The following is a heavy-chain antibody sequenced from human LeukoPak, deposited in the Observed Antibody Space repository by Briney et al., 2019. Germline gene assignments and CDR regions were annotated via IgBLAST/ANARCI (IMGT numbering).Heavy chain of an antibody. CDR1: GFTFGDYA. Sequence: GGSLRLSCTASGFTFGDYAMSWFRQAPGKGLEWVGFIRSKAYGGTTEYAASVKGRFTISRDDSKSIAYLQMNSLKTEDTAVYYCTRQRGIQLWLLPVDYWGQGTLVTVSS. D-gene: IGHD5-18*01. CDR2: IRSKAYGGTT. V-gene: IGHV3-49*03. CDR3: TRQRGIQLWLLPVDY. J-gene: IGHJ4*02.